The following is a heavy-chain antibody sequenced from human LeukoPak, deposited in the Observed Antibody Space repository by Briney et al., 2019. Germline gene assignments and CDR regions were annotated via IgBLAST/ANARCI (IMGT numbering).Heavy chain of an antibody. D-gene: IGHD6-13*01. CDR1: GYSISSGYY. J-gene: IGHJ6*03. V-gene: IGHV4-38-2*02. CDR2: IYHSGST. Sequence: SETLSVTCTVSGYSISSGYYWGWIRQPPGKGLEWIGSIYHSGSTYYNPSLKSRVTISVDTSKNQFSLKLSSVTAADTAVYYCARADYSSTWSHDYYYMDVWGKGTTVTVSS. CDR3: ARADYSSTWSHDYYYMDV.